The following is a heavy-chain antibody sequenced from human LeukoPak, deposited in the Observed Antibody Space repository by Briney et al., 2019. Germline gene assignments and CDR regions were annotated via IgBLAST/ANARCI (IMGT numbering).Heavy chain of an antibody. CDR3: ARDTRPPYPVIAVDYFDY. D-gene: IGHD2-21*01. J-gene: IGHJ4*02. Sequence: GGSLRLSCAASGFTFSSYWMSWVRQAPGKGLEWVANIKQDGSEKYYVDSVKGRFTISRDNAKNSLYLQMNSLRAEDTAVYYCARDTRPPYPVIAVDYFDYWGQGTLVTVSP. CDR2: IKQDGSEK. CDR1: GFTFSSYW. V-gene: IGHV3-7*01.